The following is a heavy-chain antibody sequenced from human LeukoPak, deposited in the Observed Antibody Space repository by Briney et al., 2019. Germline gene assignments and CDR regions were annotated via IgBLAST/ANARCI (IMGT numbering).Heavy chain of an antibody. D-gene: IGHD3-10*01. CDR3: ARARGRSGTNY. V-gene: IGHV4-34*01. CDR1: GGSFSGYY. CDR2: INHSGST. J-gene: IGHJ4*02. Sequence: SETLSLTCAVYGGSFSGYYWSWIRQPPGKGLEWIGEINHSGSTNYNPSLKSRVTISVDTSKNQFSLKLSSVTAADTAVYYCARARGRSGTNYWGQGTLVTVSS.